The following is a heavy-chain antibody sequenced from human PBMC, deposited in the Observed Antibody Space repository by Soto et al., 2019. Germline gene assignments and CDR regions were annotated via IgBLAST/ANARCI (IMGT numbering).Heavy chain of an antibody. V-gene: IGHV3-23*01. CDR1: GFTFSSYA. Sequence: GGSLRLSCAASGFTFSSYAMSWVRQAPGKGLEWVSAISGSGGSTYYADSVKGRFTISRDNSKNTLYLQMNRLRGEDTAVYYCAKDWPAAPGKGYYGMDVWGQGTTVTVSS. D-gene: IGHD2-15*01. CDR2: ISGSGGST. CDR3: AKDWPAAPGKGYYGMDV. J-gene: IGHJ6*02.